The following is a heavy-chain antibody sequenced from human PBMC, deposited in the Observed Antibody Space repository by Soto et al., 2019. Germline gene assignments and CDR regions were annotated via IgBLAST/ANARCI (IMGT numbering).Heavy chain of an antibody. Sequence: GGSLRLSCAASGFTFSGFGMHWVRQAPGKGLEWVAIIWYDGSNKYYADSVKGRFTISRDNSKNTLYLQMNSLRAEDTAVYHCAFGNLSYYFDFWGQGTPVTVSS. J-gene: IGHJ4*02. V-gene: IGHV3-33*01. D-gene: IGHD3-16*01. CDR1: GFTFSGFG. CDR2: IWYDGSNK. CDR3: AFGNLSYYFDF.